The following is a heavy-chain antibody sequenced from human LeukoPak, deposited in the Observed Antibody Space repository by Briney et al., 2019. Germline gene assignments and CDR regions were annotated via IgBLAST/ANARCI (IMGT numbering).Heavy chain of an antibody. J-gene: IGHJ2*01. Sequence: SETLSLTCTVSGDSLYYWGWIRQPPGKGLEWIGSVYSTGHTNYNLSLKSRVTMSIDTSKNQLSLKLTSVTAADTAMYYCARDRRSITMVRGVRFRYFDLWGRGTLVTVSS. V-gene: IGHV4-39*02. CDR1: GDSLYY. CDR3: ARDRRSITMVRGVRFRYFDL. D-gene: IGHD3-10*01. CDR2: VYSTGHT.